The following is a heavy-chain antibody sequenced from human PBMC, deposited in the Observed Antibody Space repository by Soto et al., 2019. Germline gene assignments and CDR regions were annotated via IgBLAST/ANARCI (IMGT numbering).Heavy chain of an antibody. D-gene: IGHD2-8*01. CDR1: GFTFSDYY. Sequence: QVQLVESGGGLVKPGGSLRLSCAASGFTFSDYYMSWILQAPGTGLEWVSYISSSSSYTNYADSVKGRFTISRDNAKNSLYLQMNSLRAEDTAVYYCARTPDCTNGVCSAGFDYWGQGTLVTVSS. J-gene: IGHJ4*02. CDR2: ISSSSSYT. V-gene: IGHV3-11*06. CDR3: ARTPDCTNGVCSAGFDY.